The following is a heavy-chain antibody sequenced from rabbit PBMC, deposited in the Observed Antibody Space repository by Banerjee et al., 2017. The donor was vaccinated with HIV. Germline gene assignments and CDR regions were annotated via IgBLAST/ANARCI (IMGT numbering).Heavy chain of an antibody. CDR3: ARAGSSSMTFSNL. J-gene: IGHJ4*01. CDR2: FSTGTGNT. V-gene: IGHV1S40*01. D-gene: IGHD8-1*01. Sequence: ASGFSFSSGYYVCWVRQAPGKGLEWIGCFSTGTGNTAYASWAKGRFTISKPSSTTVTLQMTSLTAADTATYFCARAGSSSMTFSNLWGQGTLVTVS. CDR1: GFSFSSGYY.